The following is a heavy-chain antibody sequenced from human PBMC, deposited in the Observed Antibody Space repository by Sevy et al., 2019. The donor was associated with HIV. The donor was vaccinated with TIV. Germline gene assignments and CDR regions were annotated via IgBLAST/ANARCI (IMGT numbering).Heavy chain of an antibody. J-gene: IGHJ5*02. D-gene: IGHD2-15*01. Sequence: SETLSLTCTVSGGSISSYYWSWIRQPAGKGLEWIGRIYTSGSTNYNPSLKSRVTMSVDTSKNQFSLKLSSVTAADTAGDDCAGGSCSGGSSTLSPWGQGTLVTVSS. CDR2: IYTSGST. CDR3: AGGSCSGGSSTLSP. V-gene: IGHV4-4*07. CDR1: GGSISSYY.